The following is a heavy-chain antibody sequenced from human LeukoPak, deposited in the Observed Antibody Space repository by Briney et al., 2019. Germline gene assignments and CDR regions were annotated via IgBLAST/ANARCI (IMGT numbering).Heavy chain of an antibody. CDR2: ISGSGGST. Sequence: AGSLRLSCAASGFTFSSYAMSWVRQAPGKGLEWVSAISGSGGSTYYADSVKGRFTISRDNSKNTLYLQMNSLRAEDTAVYYCAKSRGESRGASNYWGQGTLVTVSS. D-gene: IGHD1-26*01. CDR1: GFTFSSYA. V-gene: IGHV3-23*01. CDR3: AKSRGESRGASNY. J-gene: IGHJ4*02.